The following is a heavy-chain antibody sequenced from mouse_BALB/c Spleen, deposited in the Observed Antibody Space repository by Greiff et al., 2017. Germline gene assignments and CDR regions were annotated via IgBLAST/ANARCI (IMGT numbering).Heavy chain of an antibody. CDR1: GFTFSSYG. J-gene: IGHJ3*01. V-gene: IGHV5-6*01. CDR3: ARPRSGY. CDR2: ISSGGSYT. Sequence: EVHLVESGGDLVKPGGSLKLSCAASGFTFSSYGMSWVRQTPDKRLEWVATISSGGSYTYYPDSVKGRFTISRDNAKNTLYLQMSSLKAEDTAMYYCARPRSGYWGQGTLVTVSA.